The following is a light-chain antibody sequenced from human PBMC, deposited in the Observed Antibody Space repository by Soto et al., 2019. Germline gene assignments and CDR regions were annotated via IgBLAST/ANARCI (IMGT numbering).Light chain of an antibody. CDR3: QQYYSAPWT. J-gene: IGKJ1*01. Sequence: DIVTTQSPDSLAVSLGERATINCKSSQSVLYSSNNKNYLAWYQQKPGQPPKLLIYWASTRESGVPDRFSGSESGTDFTLTISSLQAEDVAVYYCQQYYSAPWTFGQGTMVEIK. CDR2: WAS. CDR1: QSVLYSSNNKNY. V-gene: IGKV4-1*01.